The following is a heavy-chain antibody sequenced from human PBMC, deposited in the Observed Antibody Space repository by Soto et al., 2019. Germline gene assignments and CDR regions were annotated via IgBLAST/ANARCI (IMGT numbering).Heavy chain of an antibody. CDR3: ASKYYDFWSGLKQIDY. CDR1: GFTFSSYS. V-gene: IGHV3-48*01. J-gene: IGHJ4*02. CDR2: ISSSSSTI. D-gene: IGHD3-3*01. Sequence: GFLRLSCAASGFTFSSYSMNWVRQAPGKGLEWVSYISSSSSTIYYADSVKGRFTISRDNAKNSLYLQMNSLRAEDTAVYYCASKYYDFWSGLKQIDYWGQGTLVTVSS.